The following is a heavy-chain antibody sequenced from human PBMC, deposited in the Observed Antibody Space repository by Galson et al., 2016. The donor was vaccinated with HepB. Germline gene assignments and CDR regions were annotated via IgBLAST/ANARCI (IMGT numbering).Heavy chain of an antibody. Sequence: SLRLSCAASGFNFKTYGMHWVRQAPGKGLEGVAVIWYDGSNKYYADSVKGRFTISRDNSKNTLYLQTNSLRAEDTAVYYCAKAKLRYSSGWYYFDYRGQGTLVTVSS. V-gene: IGHV3-33*06. J-gene: IGHJ4*02. D-gene: IGHD6-19*01. CDR1: GFNFKTYG. CDR3: AKAKLRYSSGWYYFDY. CDR2: IWYDGSNK.